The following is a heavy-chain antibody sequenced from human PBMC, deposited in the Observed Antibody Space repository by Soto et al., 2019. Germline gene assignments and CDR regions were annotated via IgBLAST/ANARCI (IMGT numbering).Heavy chain of an antibody. CDR2: ISGSGANT. V-gene: IGHV3-23*01. CDR3: GKSPDFYYYGMDV. J-gene: IGHJ6*02. CDR1: GLTFSGYA. Sequence: GGSLRLSCAASGLTFSGYAMTWVRQAPGKGLEWVSSISGSGANTYYADSVKGRFIISRDNSKNTVPLQMNSLRADDTAVYYCGKSPDFYYYGMDVWGQGTTVTVSS.